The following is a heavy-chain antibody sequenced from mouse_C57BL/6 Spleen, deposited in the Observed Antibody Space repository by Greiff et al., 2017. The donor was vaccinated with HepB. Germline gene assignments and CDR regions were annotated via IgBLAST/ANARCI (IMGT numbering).Heavy chain of an antibody. J-gene: IGHJ2*01. D-gene: IGHD1-2*01. V-gene: IGHV14-2*01. Sequence: VQLQQSGAELVKPGASVKLSCTASGFNIKDYYMHWVKQRTEQGLEWIGRIDPEDGETKYAPKFQGKATIPADTSSNTAYLQLSSLTSEDTAVYYCARRALGEAPLDYWGQGTTLTVSS. CDR2: IDPEDGET. CDR3: ARRALGEAPLDY. CDR1: GFNIKDYY.